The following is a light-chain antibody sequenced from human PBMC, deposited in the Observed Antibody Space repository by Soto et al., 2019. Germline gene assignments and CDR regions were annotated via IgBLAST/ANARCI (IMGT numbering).Light chain of an antibody. J-gene: IGKJ1*01. V-gene: IGKV3-20*01. CDR1: QSVSSSY. CDR3: QQYDSSPKT. CDR2: GAS. Sequence: EIVLTQSPGTLFLSLGERATLSCRASQSVSSSYLAWYQQKPSQAPRLLIYGASSRATGIPDRFSGSGSGTDFSLTISRLEPEDFAVYYCQQYDSSPKTFGQGTKVDIK.